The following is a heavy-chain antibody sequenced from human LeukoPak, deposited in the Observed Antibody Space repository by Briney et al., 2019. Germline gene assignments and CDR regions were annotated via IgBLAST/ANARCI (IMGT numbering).Heavy chain of an antibody. CDR3: ARGTLYSGWSYYFDY. Sequence: PSETLSLTCAVYGGSFSGYYWSWIRQPPGKGLEWLGEINHSGSINHNPSLKSRVTISVDTSKNQFSLKLSSVTAADTAMYYCARGTLYSGWSYYFDYWGQGSQVTVSS. D-gene: IGHD6-19*01. J-gene: IGHJ4*02. CDR1: GGSFSGYY. V-gene: IGHV4-34*01. CDR2: INHSGSI.